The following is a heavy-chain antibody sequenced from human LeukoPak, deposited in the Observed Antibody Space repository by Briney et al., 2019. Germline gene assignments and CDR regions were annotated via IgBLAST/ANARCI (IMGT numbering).Heavy chain of an antibody. CDR2: IYHSGST. V-gene: IGHV4-38-2*02. D-gene: IGHD6-6*01. Sequence: PSETLSLTCTVSGYSISSGYYWGWIRQPPGKGLEWIGSIYHSGSTYYNPSLKSRVTISVDTSKNQFSLKLSSVTAADTAVYYCARGPSIATPFDYWGQGTLVTVSS. CDR3: ARGPSIATPFDY. J-gene: IGHJ4*02. CDR1: GYSISSGYY.